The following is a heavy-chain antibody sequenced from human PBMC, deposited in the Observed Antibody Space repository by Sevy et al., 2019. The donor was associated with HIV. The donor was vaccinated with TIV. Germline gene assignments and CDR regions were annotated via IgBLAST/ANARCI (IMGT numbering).Heavy chain of an antibody. J-gene: IGHJ3*02. CDR2: NKSKTDGGTT. Sequence: GGSLRLSCAASGFTFSNAWMSWVRQAPGKGLEWDGRNKSKTDGGTTNYVSPVKGRFTISRDDSKNTLYLQMNSLKTEDTAVYYCTTEGELWGNWAFDIWGQGTMVTVSS. CDR3: TTEGELWGNWAFDI. V-gene: IGHV3-15*01. D-gene: IGHD3-16*01. CDR1: GFTFSNAW.